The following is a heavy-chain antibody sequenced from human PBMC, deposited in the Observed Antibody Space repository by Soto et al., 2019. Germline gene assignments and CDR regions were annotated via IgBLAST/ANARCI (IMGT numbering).Heavy chain of an antibody. CDR2: INPNSGGT. Sequence: GASVKVSCKASGYTFTGYYMHWVRQAPGQGLEWMGWINPNSGGTNYAQKFQGRVTMTRDTSISTAYMELSRLRSDDTAVYYCARDHCSSTSCYFWFDPWGQGTLVTVSS. V-gene: IGHV1-2*02. CDR1: GYTFTGYY. J-gene: IGHJ5*02. CDR3: ARDHCSSTSCYFWFDP. D-gene: IGHD2-2*01.